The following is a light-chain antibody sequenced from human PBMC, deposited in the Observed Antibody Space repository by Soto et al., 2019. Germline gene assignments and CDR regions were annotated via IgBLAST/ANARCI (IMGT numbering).Light chain of an antibody. Sequence: QSALTQPASVSGSPGQSIAISCTGTSSDVGAYNFVSWYQHQPGKAPQLMIFDVSNRPSGVSDRFSGSKAGNTASLTISGLQAEDEADYYCTSYTTSGTDVFGIGTQLTVL. V-gene: IGLV2-14*03. J-gene: IGLJ7*01. CDR3: TSYTTSGTDV. CDR1: SSDVGAYNF. CDR2: DVS.